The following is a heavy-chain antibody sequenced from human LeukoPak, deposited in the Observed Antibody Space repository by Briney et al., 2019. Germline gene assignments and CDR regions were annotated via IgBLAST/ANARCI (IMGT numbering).Heavy chain of an antibody. CDR3: ARYPGYSSGWSWGYFDY. J-gene: IGHJ4*02. Sequence: AGGSLRLSCAASGFTFSSYWMSWVRQAPGKGLEWVANIKQDGSEKYYVDSVKGRFTISRDNAKNSLYLQMNSLRAEDTAVYYCARYPGYSSGWSWGYFDYWGQGTLVTVSS. CDR1: GFTFSSYW. CDR2: IKQDGSEK. V-gene: IGHV3-7*04. D-gene: IGHD6-19*01.